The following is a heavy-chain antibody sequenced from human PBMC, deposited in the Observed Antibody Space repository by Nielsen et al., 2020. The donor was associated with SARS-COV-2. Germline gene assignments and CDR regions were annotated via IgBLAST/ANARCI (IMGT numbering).Heavy chain of an antibody. D-gene: IGHD6-13*01. V-gene: IGHV3-9*01. CDR3: ANLAAAGLDY. CDR2: ISWNSGSI. Sequence: SLKISCAASGFTFSNYAMSWVRQAPGKGLEWVSGISWNSGSIGYADSVKGRFTISRDNAKNSLYLQMNSLRAEDTALYYCANLAAAGLDYWGQGTLVTVSS. CDR1: GFTFSNYA. J-gene: IGHJ4*02.